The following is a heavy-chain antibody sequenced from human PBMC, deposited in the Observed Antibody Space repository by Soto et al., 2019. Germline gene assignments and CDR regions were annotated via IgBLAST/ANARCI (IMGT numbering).Heavy chain of an antibody. CDR2: IKSKTDGGTT. CDR1: GFTFSNAW. CDR3: TTYTWIQLYLLFDY. Sequence: GGSLRLSCAASGFTFSNAWMNWVRQAPGKGLEWVGHIKSKTDGGTTDYAPPVKGRFTISRDDSKNTLYLQMSSLQTEDTAVYYCTTYTWIQLYLLFDYWGQGTLVTVSS. V-gene: IGHV3-15*07. J-gene: IGHJ4*02. D-gene: IGHD5-18*01.